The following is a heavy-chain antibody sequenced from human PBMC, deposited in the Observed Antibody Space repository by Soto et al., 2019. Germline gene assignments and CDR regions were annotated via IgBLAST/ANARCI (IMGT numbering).Heavy chain of an antibody. V-gene: IGHV1-18*01. J-gene: IGHJ4*02. CDR1: GYTFTSYG. D-gene: IGHD5-18*01. CDR2: ISAHNGNT. Sequence: QVQLVQSGAEVKKPGASVKVSCKASGYTFTSYGISWVRQAPGQGLEWMGWISAHNGNTKYAQKLQGRATMTTDTSTSTACMELRSLRSDDTAVYYCARDLSYGLCDYWGQGTLVTVSS. CDR3: ARDLSYGLCDY.